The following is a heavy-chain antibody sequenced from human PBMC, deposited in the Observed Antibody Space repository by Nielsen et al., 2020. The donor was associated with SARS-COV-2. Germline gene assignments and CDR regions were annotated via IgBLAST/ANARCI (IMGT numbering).Heavy chain of an antibody. V-gene: IGHV3-21*04. Sequence: GESLKISCAASGFTFSSYSMNWVRQAPGKGLEWVSSISSSSSYIYYADSVKGRFTISRDNAKNSLYLQMNSLRAEDTAVYYCASLGGSSWYFDYWGQGTLVTVSS. CDR2: ISSSSSYI. CDR1: GFTFSSYS. D-gene: IGHD6-13*01. J-gene: IGHJ4*02. CDR3: ASLGGSSWYFDY.